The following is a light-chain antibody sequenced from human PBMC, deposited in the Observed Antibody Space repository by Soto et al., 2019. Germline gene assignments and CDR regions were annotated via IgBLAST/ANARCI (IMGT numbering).Light chain of an antibody. V-gene: IGKV4-1*01. CDR2: WAS. J-gene: IGKJ1*01. CDR3: QQYYSTQK. Sequence: DIVMTQSPDSLAVSLGERATINCKSSQSILYSSNNKNYLAWYQQKPGQPPKLLIYWASTRESGVPDRFSGSGSGTDFTLTISSLQAEDVAVYSCQQYYSTQKFGQGTKVEIK. CDR1: QSILYSSNNKNY.